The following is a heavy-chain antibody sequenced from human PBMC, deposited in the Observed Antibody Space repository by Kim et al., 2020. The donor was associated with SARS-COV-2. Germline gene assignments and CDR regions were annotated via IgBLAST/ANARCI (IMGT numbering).Heavy chain of an antibody. D-gene: IGHD5-18*01. Sequence: GGSLRLSCVASGFTVSTNYMNWVRQAPGGGLECISVIYSGGGTDYADSVKGRFTISRDNSKNTLYLQLNSLRAEDSAVYYCARTSGYSYPFAVWGQGPTVTVS. J-gene: IGHJ6*02. CDR2: IYSGGGT. CDR3: ARTSGYSYPFAV. CDR1: GFTVSTNY. V-gene: IGHV3-53*01.